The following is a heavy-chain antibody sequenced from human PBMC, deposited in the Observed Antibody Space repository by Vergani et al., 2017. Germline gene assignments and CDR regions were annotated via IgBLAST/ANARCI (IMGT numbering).Heavy chain of an antibody. V-gene: IGHV4-59*08. J-gene: IGHJ4*02. CDR1: GGSISSYY. CDR3: AKTSMLLRFLHFDN. CDR2: IYSTGST. Sequence: QVQLQESGPGLVKPSETLSLTCTVSGGSISSYYWSWIRQPPGKGLEWIGYIYSTGSTNYNPSLNSRVTMSVDTSKNQFSLKLSSVTAADTAVYYCAKTSMLLRFLHFDNWGQGTLVTVSS. D-gene: IGHD2/OR15-2a*01.